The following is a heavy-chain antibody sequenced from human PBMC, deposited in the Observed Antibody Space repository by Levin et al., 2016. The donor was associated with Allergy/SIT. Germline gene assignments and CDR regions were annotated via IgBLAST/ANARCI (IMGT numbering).Heavy chain of an antibody. Sequence: WIRQPPGKGLEWIGSIYYSGSTYYNPSLKSRVTISVDTSKNQFSLKLSSVTAADTAVYYCARPRHIAVAVDYWGQGTLVTVSS. CDR2: IYYSGST. D-gene: IGHD6-19*01. CDR3: ARPRHIAVAVDY. V-gene: IGHV4-39*01. J-gene: IGHJ4*02.